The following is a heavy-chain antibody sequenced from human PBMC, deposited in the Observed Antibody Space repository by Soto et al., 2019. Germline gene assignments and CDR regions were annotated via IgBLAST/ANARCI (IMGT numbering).Heavy chain of an antibody. Sequence: EVQLLESGGGLVQPGGSLRLSCAASGFTFSSYAMSWVRQAPGKGLEWVSAISGSGGSTYYADSVKGRFTISRDNSKNTLYLQMNSLIAEDTAVYYCAKGRDIVVVVAAFFDYWGQGTLDPVSS. CDR2: ISGSGGST. CDR3: AKGRDIVVVVAAFFDY. D-gene: IGHD2-15*01. CDR1: GFTFSSYA. V-gene: IGHV3-23*01. J-gene: IGHJ4*02.